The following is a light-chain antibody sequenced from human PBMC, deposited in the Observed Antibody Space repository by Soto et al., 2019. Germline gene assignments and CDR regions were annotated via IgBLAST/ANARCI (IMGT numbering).Light chain of an antibody. CDR3: QQGYSTPLT. CDR2: VGS. V-gene: IGKV1-39*01. Sequence: DIQMTQSPSSLSASVGDRVTLTCRASQSISTYLNWYQQIPGEAPKLLIYVGSRSQSGVPSRFSGSASGTDFTLTISGLQPGDFATYYCQQGYSTPLTFGQGTKVDIK. CDR1: QSISTY. J-gene: IGKJ1*01.